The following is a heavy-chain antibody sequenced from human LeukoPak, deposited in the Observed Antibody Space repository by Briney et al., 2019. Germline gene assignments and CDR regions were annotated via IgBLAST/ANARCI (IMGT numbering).Heavy chain of an antibody. V-gene: IGHV4-34*01. J-gene: IGHJ5*02. CDR1: GGSFSGYY. CDR3: ARGHNWNTAGDWFDP. D-gene: IGHD1/OR15-1a*01. CDR2: INHSGST. Sequence: SETLSLTCAVYGGSFSGYYWSWIRHPPGKGLEWIGEINHSGSTNYNPSLKSRVTISVDTSKNQFSLKLSSVTAADTAVYYCARGHNWNTAGDWFDPWGQGTLVTVSS.